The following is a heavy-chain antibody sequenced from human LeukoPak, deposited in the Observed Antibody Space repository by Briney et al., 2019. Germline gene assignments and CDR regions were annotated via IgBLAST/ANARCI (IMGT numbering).Heavy chain of an antibody. CDR3: TTEKDLYYYDSSGYFH. D-gene: IGHD3-22*01. Sequence: PGGSLRLSCAASGFSFTDAWMSWVRQAPGRGLEWVGRMKSKAAGGRAEYAATVKGRFFISRDDAKSTLYVQMNRLRTEDTAVYYCTTEKDLYYYDSSGYFHWGQGSLVTVSS. CDR2: MKSKAAGGRA. J-gene: IGHJ4*02. CDR1: GFSFTDAW. V-gene: IGHV3-15*01.